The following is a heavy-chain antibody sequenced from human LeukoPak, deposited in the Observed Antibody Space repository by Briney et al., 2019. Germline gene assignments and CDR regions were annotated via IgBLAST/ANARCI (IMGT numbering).Heavy chain of an antibody. D-gene: IGHD3-3*01. CDR3: AKDRGAYDFWSGLFDY. CDR1: GFTFDDYE. V-gene: IGHV3-48*03. CDR2: ISSSGSDI. Sequence: SGGSLRLSCAASGFTFDDYEMHWVRQAPGKGLEWVSYISSSGSDIYYADSVKGRFTISRDNAKNSLYLQMNSLRAEDTAVYYCAKDRGAYDFWSGLFDYWGQGTLVTVSS. J-gene: IGHJ4*02.